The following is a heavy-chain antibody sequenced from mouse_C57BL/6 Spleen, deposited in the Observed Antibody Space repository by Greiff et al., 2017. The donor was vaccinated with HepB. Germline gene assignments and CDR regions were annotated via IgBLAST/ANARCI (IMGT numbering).Heavy chain of an antibody. D-gene: IGHD1-1*01. Sequence: EVQVVESGGGLVKPGGSLKLSCAASGFAFSDYGMHWVRQAPEKGLEWVAYISSGSSTIYYADTVKGRFTISRDNAKNNLFLQMTSLRSEDTAMYYCARGALYYGSSLDYWGQSTTLTVSS. V-gene: IGHV5-17*01. CDR1: GFAFSDYG. CDR3: ARGALYYGSSLDY. CDR2: ISSGSSTI. J-gene: IGHJ2*01.